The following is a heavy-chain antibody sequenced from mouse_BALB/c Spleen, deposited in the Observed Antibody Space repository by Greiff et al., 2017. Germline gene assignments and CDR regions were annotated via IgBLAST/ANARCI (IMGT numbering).Heavy chain of an antibody. CDR2: ILPGSGST. Sequence: VQLQQSGAELMKPGASVKISCKATGYTFSSYWIEWVKQRPGHGLEWIGEILPGSGSTNYNEKFKGKATLTVDKSSSTAYMQLSSLTSEDSAVYYCARKGGYWGQGTTLTVSS. CDR3: ARKGGY. D-gene: IGHD3-3*01. V-gene: IGHV1-9*01. CDR1: GYTFSSYW. J-gene: IGHJ2*01.